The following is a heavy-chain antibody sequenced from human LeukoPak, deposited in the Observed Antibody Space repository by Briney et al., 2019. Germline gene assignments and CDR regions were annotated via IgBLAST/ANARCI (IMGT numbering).Heavy chain of an antibody. Sequence: SETLSLTCTVSGGSISSSSYYWGWLRQPPGKGLEWIGSIYYSGSTYYNPSLKSRVTISVDTSKNQFSLKLSSVTAADTAVYYCARVNGILTGYYYYFDYWGQGTLVTVSS. CDR2: IYYSGST. D-gene: IGHD3-9*01. CDR1: GGSISSSSYY. J-gene: IGHJ4*02. CDR3: ARVNGILTGYYYYFDY. V-gene: IGHV4-39*01.